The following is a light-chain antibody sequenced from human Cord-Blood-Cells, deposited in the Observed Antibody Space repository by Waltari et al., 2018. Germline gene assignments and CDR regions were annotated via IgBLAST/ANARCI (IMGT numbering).Light chain of an antibody. CDR2: DVS. J-gene: IGLJ3*02. CDR3: SSYASSSTWV. V-gene: IGLV2-14*01. CDR1: SSDVGGYNY. Sequence: QSALSQPASVSGSPGQSLTLSCTGTSSDVGGYNYVSWYQQHPAKAPKLMIYDVSKRTSRVSHRSSGSKSDNTASLTISGLQAEDEADYYCSSYASSSTWVFGGGTKLTVL.